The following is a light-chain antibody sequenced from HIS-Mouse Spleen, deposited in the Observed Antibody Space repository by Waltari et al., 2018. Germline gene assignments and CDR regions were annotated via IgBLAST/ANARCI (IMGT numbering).Light chain of an antibody. CDR2: LGS. Sequence: DIVMTQSPLSLPVTPGEPASISCRSSQSLLHSNGYNYLDWYLQKPGQSPQLLIYLGSTLASGVPDRFSGSGSGTDFTLKISRVEAEDVGVYYCMQALQTPFTFGPGTKVDIK. CDR1: QSLLHSNGYNY. V-gene: IGKV2-28*01. J-gene: IGKJ3*01. CDR3: MQALQTPFT.